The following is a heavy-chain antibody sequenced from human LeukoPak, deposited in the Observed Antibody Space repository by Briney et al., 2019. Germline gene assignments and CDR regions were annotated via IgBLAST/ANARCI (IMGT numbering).Heavy chain of an antibody. CDR1: GFTFSNYG. CDR2: IWYDGSNK. Sequence: PGGSLRLSCVASGFTFSNYGIHWVRQAPGKGLEWVSLIWYDGSNKYYADSEKGRFTISRDNAENTVYLQMNSLRAEDTAVYYCARAGLGAAADVWGQGTLVTVSS. J-gene: IGHJ4*02. V-gene: IGHV3-33*01. D-gene: IGHD6-13*01. CDR3: ARAGLGAAADV.